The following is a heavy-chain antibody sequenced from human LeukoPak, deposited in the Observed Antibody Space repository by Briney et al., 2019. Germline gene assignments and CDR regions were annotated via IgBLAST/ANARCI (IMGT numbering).Heavy chain of an antibody. CDR3: ARDYGGNGRFDY. J-gene: IGHJ4*02. CDR2: IYYSGST. D-gene: IGHD4-23*01. Sequence: SQTLSLTCTVPGGSISSGGYYWSWIRQHPGKGLEWIGYIYYSGSTYYNPSLKSRVTISVDTSKNQFSLKLSSVTAADTAVYYCARDYGGNGRFDYWGQGTLATVSS. V-gene: IGHV4-31*03. CDR1: GGSISSGGYY.